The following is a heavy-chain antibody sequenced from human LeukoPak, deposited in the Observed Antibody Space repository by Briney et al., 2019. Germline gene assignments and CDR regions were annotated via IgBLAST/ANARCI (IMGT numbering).Heavy chain of an antibody. CDR1: GFTFSSCA. J-gene: IGHJ2*01. CDR3: AKGPPGTDNDWYFDL. V-gene: IGHV3-30*04. D-gene: IGHD1-1*01. Sequence: PGGSLRLSCAASGFTFSSCAMHWVRQAPGKGLEWVAVISYDGSNKYYADSVKGRFTISRDNSKNTLYLQMNSLRAEDTAVYFCAKGPPGTDNDWYFDLWGRGTLVTVSS. CDR2: ISYDGSNK.